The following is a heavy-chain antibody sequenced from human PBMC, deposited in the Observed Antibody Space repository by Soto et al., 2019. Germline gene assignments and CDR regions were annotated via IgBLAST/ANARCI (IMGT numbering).Heavy chain of an antibody. CDR2: IYYSGNT. CDR1: GASISGSNYY. V-gene: IGHV4-39*01. J-gene: IGHJ4*02. Sequence: QLQLQESGPGLVKPSETLSLTCTVSGASISGSNYYWGWIRQPPGKGLEWLGSIYYSGNTYYNPSLKSRVTLSVDTSKNQFSLKLSSVTAADTAVYYCASLIVGTTTRVFDYWGQGTLVTVSS. D-gene: IGHD1-26*01. CDR3: ASLIVGTTTRVFDY.